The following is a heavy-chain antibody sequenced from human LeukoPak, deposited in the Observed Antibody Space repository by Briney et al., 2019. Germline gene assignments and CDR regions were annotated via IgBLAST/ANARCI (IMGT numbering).Heavy chain of an antibody. J-gene: IGHJ4*02. D-gene: IGHD3-22*01. CDR3: AKVLGYYDSSGYYQEGGFDY. CDR2: ISGYGGRT. V-gene: IGHV3-43*02. Sequence: SGGSLRLSCAASGFIFDDYAMLWVRQAPGKGLEWVYLISGYGGRTYYADSVKGRFTISRDNSTNSLYLQMNRLRTEDTALYYCAKVLGYYDSSGYYQEGGFDYWGQGTLVTVSS. CDR1: GFIFDDYA.